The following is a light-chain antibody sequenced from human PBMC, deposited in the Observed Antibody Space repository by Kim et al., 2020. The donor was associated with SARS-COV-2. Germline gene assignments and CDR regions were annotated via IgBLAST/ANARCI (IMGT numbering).Light chain of an antibody. Sequence: PGQTTRITCSGDALPKQYAYWYQQKPGQAPVLVIYKDSERPSGIPERFSGSSSGTTVTLTISGVQAEDEADYYCQSADSSGTYGVFGGGTQLTVL. V-gene: IGLV3-25*03. CDR3: QSADSSGTYGV. CDR2: KDS. CDR1: ALPKQY. J-gene: IGLJ3*02.